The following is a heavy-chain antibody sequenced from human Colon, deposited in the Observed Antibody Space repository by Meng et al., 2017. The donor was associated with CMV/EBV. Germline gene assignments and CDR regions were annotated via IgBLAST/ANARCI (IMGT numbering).Heavy chain of an antibody. CDR2: VFYIGST. J-gene: IGHJ5*02. V-gene: IGHV4-61*01. Sequence: SETLSLTCSVSGDSVSSGSYYWSWIRQPPGKGLEWIGYVFYIGSTKYNPSLKSRVSISLDTSKNEFSLNLRSVSAADTAVYYCANYTSDWFDPWGQGILVTVSS. CDR1: GDSVSSGSYY. CDR3: ANYTSDWFDP. D-gene: IGHD3-3*01.